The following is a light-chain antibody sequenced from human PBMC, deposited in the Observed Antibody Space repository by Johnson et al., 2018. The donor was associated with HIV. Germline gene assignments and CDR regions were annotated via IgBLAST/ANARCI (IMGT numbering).Light chain of an antibody. CDR3: GTWDSSLSAGV. J-gene: IGLJ1*01. Sequence: QSVLTQPPSVSAAPGQKVTISCSGSSSNIGNNYVSWYQQLPGTAPKLLIYDNNKRPPGIPDRLSGAKSGTSATLGITGLQHGAAADYYCGTWDSSLSAGVFGTGTKVTVL. CDR2: DNN. CDR1: SSNIGNNY. V-gene: IGLV1-51*01.